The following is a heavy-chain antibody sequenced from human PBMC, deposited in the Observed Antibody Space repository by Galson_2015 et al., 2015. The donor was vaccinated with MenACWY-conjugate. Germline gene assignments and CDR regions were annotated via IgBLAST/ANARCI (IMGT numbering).Heavy chain of an antibody. D-gene: IGHD6-13*01. CDR1: GFTFSSYS. J-gene: IGHJ6*03. CDR3: AGPAGIAAPPAYYYCLDV. CDR2: ISSSSSYI. Sequence: SLRLSCAASGFTFSSYSMNWVRQAPGKGLEWVSSISSSSSYIYYADSVKGRFTISRDNAKNSLYLQMNSLRAEDTAGYYCAGPAGIAAPPAYYYCLDVWGKGTPVTVSS. V-gene: IGHV3-21*01.